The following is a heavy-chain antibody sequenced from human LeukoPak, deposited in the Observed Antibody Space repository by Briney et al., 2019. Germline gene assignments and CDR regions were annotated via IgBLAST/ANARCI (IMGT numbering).Heavy chain of an antibody. Sequence: GGSLRLSCAASGYTFSDYYMSWIRQAPGKGLEWVLFISSSSSYTDHADSVKGRFTISRDNAKNSLYLQMNSLRAEDTAVYYCAKTSGGSKYYFDYWGQGTLVTVS. J-gene: IGHJ4*02. V-gene: IGHV3-11*03. D-gene: IGHD2-15*01. CDR3: AKTSGGSKYYFDY. CDR1: GYTFSDYY. CDR2: ISSSSSYT.